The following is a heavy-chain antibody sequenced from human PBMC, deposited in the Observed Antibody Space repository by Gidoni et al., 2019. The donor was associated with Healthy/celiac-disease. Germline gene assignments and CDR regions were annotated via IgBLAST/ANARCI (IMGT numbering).Heavy chain of an antibody. Sequence: EVQLLASGGGLVQPGGSLRLSCAASVFPFRSHAMSWVRQAPGKRLEWVSAISGSGGSTYYADSVKGRFTISRDNSKNTLYLQMNSLRAEDTAVYYCAKGSFPSSNWVPFGYWGQGTLVTVSS. J-gene: IGHJ4*02. V-gene: IGHV3-23*01. D-gene: IGHD6-13*01. CDR1: VFPFRSHA. CDR3: AKGSFPSSNWVPFGY. CDR2: ISGSGGST.